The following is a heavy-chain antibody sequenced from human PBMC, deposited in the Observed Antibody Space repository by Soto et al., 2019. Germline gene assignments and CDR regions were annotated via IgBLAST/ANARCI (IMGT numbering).Heavy chain of an antibody. CDR2: IYHSGST. CDR1: GGSINNSNW. CDR3: AGSFISGWFTWFDP. D-gene: IGHD6-19*01. V-gene: IGHV4-4*02. Sequence: SETLSLTCAVSGGSINNSNWWSWVRQPPGKGLEWIGEIYHSGSTNYNPSPKSRVTISIDKSKSQFSLTLNSVIAADTAVYYCAGSFISGWFTWFDPWGQGTLVTVSS. J-gene: IGHJ5*02.